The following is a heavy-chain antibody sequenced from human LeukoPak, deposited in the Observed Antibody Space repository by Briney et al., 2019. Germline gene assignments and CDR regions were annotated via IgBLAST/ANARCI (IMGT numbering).Heavy chain of an antibody. V-gene: IGHV3-23*01. J-gene: IGHJ4*02. CDR1: GFIFSIYG. CDR3: ARDCRGYFDY. CDR2: IVGSGDDT. Sequence: GGSLRLSCAAPGFIFSIYGMSWVRQAPGKGLEWVSAIVGSGDDTHYADSVKGRFTISRDNSKNTLYLQMNSLRAEDTAVYYCARDCRGYFDYWGQGTLVTVSS. D-gene: IGHD3-16*01.